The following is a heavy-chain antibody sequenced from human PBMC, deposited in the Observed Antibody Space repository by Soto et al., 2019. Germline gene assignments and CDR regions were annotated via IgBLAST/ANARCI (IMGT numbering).Heavy chain of an antibody. J-gene: IGHJ6*02. CDR2: IYYSGST. V-gene: IGHV4-59*12. CDR1: GGSIRSYY. Sequence: PSETLSLTCTVSGGSIRSYYWSWIRQPPGKRLEWIGYIYYSGSTNYNPSLKSRVTISVDTSKNQLSLKLSSVTAADTAVYYCASESEHVLRFLEWSPPASGMDVWGQGTTVTVSS. CDR3: ASESEHVLRFLEWSPPASGMDV. D-gene: IGHD3-3*01.